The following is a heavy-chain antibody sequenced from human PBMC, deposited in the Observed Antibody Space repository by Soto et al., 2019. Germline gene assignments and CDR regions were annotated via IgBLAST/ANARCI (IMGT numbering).Heavy chain of an antibody. D-gene: IGHD1-26*01. CDR3: ARPSSYGSFYYFDH. Sequence: ALLKGYCQSVGYSKCRHGSAWVRQTNGQGLEWMGWINIHTANTHYAQKFQGRVTMTTDTSTTTAYMELWSLTSDDTAVYFCARPSSYGSFYYFDHWGQGTPVTVSS. CDR2: INIHTANT. J-gene: IGHJ4*02. CDR1: GYSKCRHG. V-gene: IGHV1-18*04.